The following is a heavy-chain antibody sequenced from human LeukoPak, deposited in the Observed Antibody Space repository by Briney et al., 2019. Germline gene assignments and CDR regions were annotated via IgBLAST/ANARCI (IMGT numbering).Heavy chain of an antibody. J-gene: IGHJ4*02. CDR1: GGSFSGYY. CDR2: INHSGST. CDR3: ARVAGIPGYQDY. Sequence: SETLSLTCAVYGGSFSGYYWSWIRQPPGKGLEWIGEINHSGSTNYNPSLKSRVTVSVDTSKNQFSLKLSSVTAAYTAVYYCARVAGIPGYQDYWGQGTLVIVSS. V-gene: IGHV4-34*01. D-gene: IGHD6-19*01.